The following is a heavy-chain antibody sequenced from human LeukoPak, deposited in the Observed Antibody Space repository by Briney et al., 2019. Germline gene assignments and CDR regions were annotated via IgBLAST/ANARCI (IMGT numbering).Heavy chain of an antibody. CDR2: ISAYNGNT. CDR1: GYTFTSYG. Sequence: ASVKVSCKASGYTFTSYGISWVRQAPGQGLEWMGWISAYNGNTNYAQKLQGRVTMTTDTSTSTAYMELRSLRSDDTAVYYCARESGIAVAGGTPDYLGQGTLVTVSS. V-gene: IGHV1-18*01. D-gene: IGHD6-19*01. J-gene: IGHJ4*02. CDR3: ARESGIAVAGGTPDY.